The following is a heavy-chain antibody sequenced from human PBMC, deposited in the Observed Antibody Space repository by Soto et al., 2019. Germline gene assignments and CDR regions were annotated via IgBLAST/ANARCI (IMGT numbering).Heavy chain of an antibody. Sequence: QVPLVESGGGVVQPGRSLRLSCAASGFTFSSYGMHWVRQAPGKGLEWVAVISYDGSNKYYADSVKGRFTISRDNSKNTLYLQMNSLRAEDTAVYYCAKSHQGAAGTNWFDPWGQGTLVTVSS. CDR2: ISYDGSNK. CDR3: AKSHQGAAGTNWFDP. J-gene: IGHJ5*02. D-gene: IGHD6-13*01. CDR1: GFTFSSYG. V-gene: IGHV3-30*18.